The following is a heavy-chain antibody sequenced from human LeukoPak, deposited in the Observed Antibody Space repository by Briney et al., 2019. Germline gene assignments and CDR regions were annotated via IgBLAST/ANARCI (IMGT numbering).Heavy chain of an antibody. D-gene: IGHD3-10*01. CDR2: ITPNSGGR. CDR3: AREAYDAGSCRTDYYYMDV. V-gene: IGHV1-2*02. Sequence: ASVTVSCKASGSTFTGYYLHWVRQAPGQGLEWMGWITPNSGGRNYAQRFQGRVTMTRDTSISKAYMELSRLRSDDTAVYSCAREAYDAGSCRTDYYYMDVWGKGTTVTISS. J-gene: IGHJ6*03. CDR1: GSTFTGYY.